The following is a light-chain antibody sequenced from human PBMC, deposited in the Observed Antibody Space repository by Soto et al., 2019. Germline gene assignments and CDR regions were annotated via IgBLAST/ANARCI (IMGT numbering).Light chain of an antibody. CDR2: AAS. CDR3: QQLNSYPRT. CDR1: QGINSY. J-gene: IGKJ1*01. Sequence: DIQLTQSPSVLSASVGDRVTITCRASQGINSYLAWYQQKPGKVPKLLIYAASTLHSRVPSRFSGSGSGTEFALTISSLQPEDFATYYCQQLNSYPRTFGQGTKVEIK. V-gene: IGKV1-9*01.